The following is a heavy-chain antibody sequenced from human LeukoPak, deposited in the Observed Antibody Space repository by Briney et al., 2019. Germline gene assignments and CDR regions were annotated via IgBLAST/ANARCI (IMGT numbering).Heavy chain of an antibody. Sequence: GGSLRLSCAASGFTFSSYDMHWVRHATGKGLEWVSAIGTAGDTYYPGSVKGRFTISRENAKNSLYLQMNSLRAGDTAVYYCARGIMGAWFDPWGQGTLVTVSS. J-gene: IGHJ5*02. CDR2: IGTAGDT. CDR1: GFTFSSYD. CDR3: ARGIMGAWFDP. V-gene: IGHV3-13*01. D-gene: IGHD1-26*01.